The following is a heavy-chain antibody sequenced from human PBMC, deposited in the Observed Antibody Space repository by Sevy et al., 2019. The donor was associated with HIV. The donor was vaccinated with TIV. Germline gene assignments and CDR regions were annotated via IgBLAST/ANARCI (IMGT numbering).Heavy chain of an antibody. CDR3: ARPDLRGWYFDF. CDR1: GFTFSSYS. D-gene: IGHD6-19*01. Sequence: GGSLRLSCVASGFTFSSYSMNWVRQAPGKGLEWVSYISSSSDSSRTLYYADSVKGRLTMSRDNAKNSVHLQMTSLRAEDTAVYYCARPDLRGWYFDFWGHGTLVTVSS. V-gene: IGHV3-48*01. CDR2: ISSSSDSSRTL. J-gene: IGHJ4*01.